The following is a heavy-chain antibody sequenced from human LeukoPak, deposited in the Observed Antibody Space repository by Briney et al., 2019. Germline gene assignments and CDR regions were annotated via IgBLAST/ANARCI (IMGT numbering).Heavy chain of an antibody. J-gene: IGHJ5*02. V-gene: IGHV4-34*01. CDR1: GGSFSGYY. D-gene: IGHD5-18*01. Sequence: PSETLSLTCAVYGGSFSGYYWSWLRQPPGKGLEWIGEINHSGSTNYNPSLKSRVTISVDTSKNQFSLKLSSVTAADTAVYYCARGFFRTAMVRNWFDPWGQGTLVTVSS. CDR2: INHSGST. CDR3: ARGFFRTAMVRNWFDP.